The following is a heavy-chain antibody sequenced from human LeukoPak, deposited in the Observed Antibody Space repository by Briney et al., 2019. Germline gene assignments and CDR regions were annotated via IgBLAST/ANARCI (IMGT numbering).Heavy chain of an antibody. V-gene: IGHV1-8*01. CDR2: MNPHSGNT. Sequence: ASVKVSCKASGYTFSNYDINWVRQATGQGLEWLGWMNPHSGNTGYAQKFQDRVTITRDTSINTAYMELGSLRSDDTAVYYCARGRAVAGTRYYDYWGQGTLVAVSS. J-gene: IGHJ4*02. CDR1: GYTFSNYD. D-gene: IGHD6-19*01. CDR3: ARGRAVAGTRYYDY.